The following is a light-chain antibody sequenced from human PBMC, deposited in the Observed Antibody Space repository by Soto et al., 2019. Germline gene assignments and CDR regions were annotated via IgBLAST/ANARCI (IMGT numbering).Light chain of an antibody. CDR2: GAS. Sequence: EIVLTQSPGTLSLSPGERATLSCRASQSVSSSYLAWYQQKPGQAPRLLIYGASNRATGIPDRFSGSGSGTDFTLTISRLEPEDFAIYYCRQYGSSPYTFGQGTKPEIK. V-gene: IGKV3-20*01. CDR1: QSVSSSY. J-gene: IGKJ2*01. CDR3: RQYGSSPYT.